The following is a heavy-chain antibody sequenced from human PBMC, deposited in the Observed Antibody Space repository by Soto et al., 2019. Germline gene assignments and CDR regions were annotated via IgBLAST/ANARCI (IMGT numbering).Heavy chain of an antibody. CDR1: GCSISRSSYY. D-gene: IGHD2-21*02. Sequence: SETLSLTCTVSGCSISRSSYYWVWIRQPPGKGLEWIGSIYYSGSTYYNPSLKSRVTISVDTSKNQFSLKLSSVTAADTAVYYCARHWDFCGGDCYSPFDYWGQGTLITVSS. CDR3: ARHWDFCGGDCYSPFDY. V-gene: IGHV4-39*01. CDR2: IYYSGST. J-gene: IGHJ4*02.